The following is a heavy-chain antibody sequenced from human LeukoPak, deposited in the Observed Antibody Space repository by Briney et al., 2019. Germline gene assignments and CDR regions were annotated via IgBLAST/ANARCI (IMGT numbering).Heavy chain of an antibody. Sequence: GGSLRFSCAASGFNFSSYGMTWVRQAPGRGLEWVSIISGSGRDTYYADSVKGRFTISRDKSKNRLYLQMNSLRAEDTAVYYCAKGQITRSDRFDYWGQGTLVTVSS. V-gene: IGHV3-23*01. CDR2: ISGSGRDT. CDR1: GFNFSSYG. J-gene: IGHJ4*02. D-gene: IGHD3-16*01. CDR3: AKGQITRSDRFDY.